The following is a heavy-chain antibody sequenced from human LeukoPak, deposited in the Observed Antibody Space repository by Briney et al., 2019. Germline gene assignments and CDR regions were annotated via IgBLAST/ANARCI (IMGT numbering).Heavy chain of an antibody. D-gene: IGHD6-6*01. CDR3: ARTTGIAARPPLDY. J-gene: IGHJ4*02. CDR1: GGSFSGYY. V-gene: IGHV4-34*01. CDR2: INHSGST. Sequence: SETLSLTCAVYGGSFSGYYWSWIRQPPGKGLEWIGEINHSGSTNYNPSLKSRVTISVDTSKNQLSLKLSSVTAADTAVYYCARTTGIAARPPLDYWGQGTLVTVSS.